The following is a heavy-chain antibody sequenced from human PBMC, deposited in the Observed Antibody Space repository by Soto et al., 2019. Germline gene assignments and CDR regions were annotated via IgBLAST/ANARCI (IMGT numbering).Heavy chain of an antibody. V-gene: IGHV1-69*01. J-gene: IGHJ4*02. D-gene: IGHD4-4*01. Sequence: QVQLVQSGAEVKEPGSSVKVSCKASGGGNLRDYRTTWVRRAPGQGLEWMGGIIPKLGSANYAQNFQGRVTVTADEATNTVYMELRSLRSDDTAIYYCARGADGYSFGDGYWGQGNPVTLSS. CDR1: GGGNLRDYR. CDR3: ARGADGYSFGDGY. CDR2: IIPKLGSA.